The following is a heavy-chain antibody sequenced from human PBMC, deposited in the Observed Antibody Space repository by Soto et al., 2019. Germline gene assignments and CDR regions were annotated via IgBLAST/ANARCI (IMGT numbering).Heavy chain of an antibody. CDR1: GGTFSSYT. D-gene: IGHD2-21*02. V-gene: IGHV1-46*01. CDR2: INPSGGST. CDR3: ARDIHCGGDCYSLDC. Sequence: ASVKVSCKASGGTFSSYTISWVRQAPEQGLEWMGIINPSGGSTSYAQKFQGRVTMTRDTSTSTVYMELSSLRSEDTAVYYCARDIHCGGDCYSLDCWGQGTLVTVSS. J-gene: IGHJ4*02.